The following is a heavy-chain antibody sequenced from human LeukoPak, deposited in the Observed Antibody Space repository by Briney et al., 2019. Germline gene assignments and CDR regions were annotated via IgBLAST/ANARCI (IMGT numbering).Heavy chain of an antibody. Sequence: GESLKISCKGSGYSFTSYWIGWVRQMPGKGLEWMGIIYPGDSDTRYSPSFQGQVTISADKSISTAYLQWSSLKASDTAMYYCARSRITMVRGVFGPGNWFDPWGQGTLVTVFS. CDR1: GYSFTSYW. D-gene: IGHD3-10*01. J-gene: IGHJ5*02. CDR2: IYPGDSDT. V-gene: IGHV5-51*01. CDR3: ARSRITMVRGVFGPGNWFDP.